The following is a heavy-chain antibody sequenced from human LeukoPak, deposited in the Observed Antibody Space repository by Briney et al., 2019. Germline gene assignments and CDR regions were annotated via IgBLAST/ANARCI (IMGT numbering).Heavy chain of an antibody. CDR3: ARDVGYSGYDLFDSEWY. Sequence: ASVKVSCKASGYTFTGYYMHWVRQAPGQGLEWMGWINPNSGGTNYAQKFQGRVTMTRDTSISTAYMELSRLRSDDTAVYYCARDVGYSGYDLFDSEWYWGRGTLVTVSS. D-gene: IGHD5-12*01. V-gene: IGHV1-2*02. CDR2: INPNSGGT. J-gene: IGHJ4*02. CDR1: GYTFTGYY.